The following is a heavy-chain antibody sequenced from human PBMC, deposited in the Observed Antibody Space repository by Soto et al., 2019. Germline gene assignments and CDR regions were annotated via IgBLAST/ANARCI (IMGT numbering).Heavy chain of an antibody. CDR1: GGSISSSNW. CDR2: IYHSGST. D-gene: IGHD6-13*01. CDR3: AIAAPAAGQFCF. Sequence: QVQLQESGPGLVKPSGTLSLTCAVSGGSISSSNWWSWVRQPPGKGLEWIGEIYHSGSTNYNPSLKSRVIISGDKSKPRLSLKLSAVTLAYTAVYCCAIAAPAAGQFCFWGQRPLVTVAS. V-gene: IGHV4-4*01. J-gene: IGHJ4*02.